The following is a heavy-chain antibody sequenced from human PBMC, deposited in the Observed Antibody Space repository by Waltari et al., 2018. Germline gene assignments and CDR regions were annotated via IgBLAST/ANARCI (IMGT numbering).Heavy chain of an antibody. V-gene: IGHV3-53*01. D-gene: IGHD5-12*01. CDR3: ARAGLGSPLQWLQLLDS. J-gene: IGHJ4*02. CDR2: IYAGSGGT. CDR1: GFPSTILY. Sequence: VQLVESGGGLIQPGGSTQLPGEALGFPSTILYSRWSRQAPGKGLEWVSVIYAGSGGTFYAESVKGRFTVSRDNSKNTLYLDLNSLTAEDTAVYYCARAGLGSPLQWLQLLDSWGRGTLVTVSS.